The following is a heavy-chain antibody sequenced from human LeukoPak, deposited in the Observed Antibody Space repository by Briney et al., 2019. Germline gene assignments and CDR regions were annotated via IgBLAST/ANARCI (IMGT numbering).Heavy chain of an antibody. J-gene: IGHJ4*02. CDR1: GYSISSGYY. V-gene: IGHV4-38-2*02. CDR2: IYHSGST. CDR3: ARYFNLYSGSYYDY. D-gene: IGHD1-26*01. Sequence: PSETLSLTCTVSGYSISSGYYWGWIRQPPGKGLEWIGSIYHSGSTYYNPSLKSRVTISVDTSKNQFSLKLSSVTAADTAVYYCARYFNLYSGSYYDYWGQGTLVTVSS.